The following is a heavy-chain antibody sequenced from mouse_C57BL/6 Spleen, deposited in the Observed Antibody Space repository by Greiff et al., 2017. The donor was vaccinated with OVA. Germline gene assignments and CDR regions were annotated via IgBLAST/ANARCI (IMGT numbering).Heavy chain of an antibody. Sequence: QVQLQQTGAELVKPGASVKLSSNPTVYTFTSYWMHWVKQRPGQGLEWIGMIHPNSGSTNYNEKFKSKATLTVDKSSSTAYMQLSSLTSEDSAVYYCARSRTGYDATDYWGQGTSVTVSS. CDR2: IHPNSGST. CDR3: ARSRTGYDATDY. J-gene: IGHJ4*01. D-gene: IGHD1-1*02. V-gene: IGHV1-64*01. CDR1: VYTFTSYW.